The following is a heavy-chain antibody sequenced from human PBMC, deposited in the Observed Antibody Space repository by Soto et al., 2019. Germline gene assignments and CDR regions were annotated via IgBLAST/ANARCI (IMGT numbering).Heavy chain of an antibody. CDR1: GGFIISDNW. J-gene: IGHJ4*02. CDR3: ARGLFGGSHGPVGY. V-gene: IGHV4-4*02. CDR2: IYHSGST. Sequence: PSETLSLTCAVSGGFIISDNWWSWVRQPPGKGLEWIGEIYHSGSTNYNPSLKSRVTISVDKSKNQFSLKLISVTAADTAVYYCARGLFGGSHGPVGYWGQGTLVTVSS. D-gene: IGHD1-26*01.